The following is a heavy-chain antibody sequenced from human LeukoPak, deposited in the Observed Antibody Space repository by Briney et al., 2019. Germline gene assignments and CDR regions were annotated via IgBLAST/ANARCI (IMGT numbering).Heavy chain of an antibody. D-gene: IGHD3-9*01. CDR3: AKVKTGYYMLDY. CDR2: ISGSGGST. CDR1: GFTFSSLA. Sequence: GGSLRLSCVASGFTFSSLAMHWVRQAPGKGLEWVSAISGSGGSTYYADSVKGRFTISRDNSKNTLYLQMNSLRAEDTAVYYCAKVKTGYYMLDYWGQGTLVTVSS. J-gene: IGHJ4*02. V-gene: IGHV3-23*01.